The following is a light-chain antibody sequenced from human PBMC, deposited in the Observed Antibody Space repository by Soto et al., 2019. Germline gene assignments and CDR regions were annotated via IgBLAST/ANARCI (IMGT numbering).Light chain of an antibody. V-gene: IGKV3-15*01. CDR3: QQYNSWPPRYT. CDR2: DSS. CDR1: QSVSRA. J-gene: IGKJ2*01. Sequence: DIVLTQSPATLSVSPGESATLSCRASQSVSRALAWYQHVPGQAPRLLIYDSSTRATGVPARFSGSGSGTRFPLPISSLQSEDFAVYYCQQYNSWPPRYTFGQGTKLQI.